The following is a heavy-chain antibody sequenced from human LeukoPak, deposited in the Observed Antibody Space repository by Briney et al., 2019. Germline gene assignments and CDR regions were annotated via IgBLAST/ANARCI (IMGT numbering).Heavy chain of an antibody. Sequence: ASGKVSCKASGYTFTDYYIHWVRQAPGQGLEWMGWINPNSGGTNYAQKFQGRVTMTRDTSITTAYVELSRLRSDDTAVYYCARDGYCSSTSCSGVPKIWGQGTLVTVSS. CDR2: INPNSGGT. CDR1: GYTFTDYY. CDR3: ARDGYCSSTSCSGVPKI. V-gene: IGHV1-2*02. J-gene: IGHJ4*02. D-gene: IGHD2-2*03.